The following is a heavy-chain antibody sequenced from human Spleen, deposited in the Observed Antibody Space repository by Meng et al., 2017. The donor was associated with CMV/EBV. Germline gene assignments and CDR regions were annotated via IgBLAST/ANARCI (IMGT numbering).Heavy chain of an antibody. D-gene: IGHD5-12*01. Sequence: SETLSLTCTVSGGSISSSSYYWGWIRQPPGKGLEWIGSIHYSGSTYYNPSLKSRVTISIDTSKNQFSLRLRSVTAADTAVYYCARDVPLSDTSGYYFDYWGQGMLVTVSS. CDR1: GGSISSSSYY. J-gene: IGHJ4*02. CDR2: IHYSGST. CDR3: ARDVPLSDTSGYYFDY. V-gene: IGHV4-39*07.